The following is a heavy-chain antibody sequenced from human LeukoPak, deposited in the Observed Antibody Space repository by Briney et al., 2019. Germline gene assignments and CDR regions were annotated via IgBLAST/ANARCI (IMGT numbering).Heavy chain of an antibody. J-gene: IGHJ5*02. CDR1: GYTLTELS. Sequence: ASVKVSCKVSGYTLTELSMHWVRQAPGKGLEWMGGFDPEDGETIYAQKFQGRVTMTEDTSTDTAYMELSSLRSDDTAVYYCARGYCSGGSCYPGWFDPWGQGTLVTVSS. CDR2: FDPEDGET. V-gene: IGHV1-24*01. D-gene: IGHD2-15*01. CDR3: ARGYCSGGSCYPGWFDP.